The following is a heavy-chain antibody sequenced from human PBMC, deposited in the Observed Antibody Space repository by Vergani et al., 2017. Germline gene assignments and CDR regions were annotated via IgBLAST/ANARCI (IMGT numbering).Heavy chain of an antibody. CDR2: ISGSGRST. CDR3: AKDDFLDYTSSSFWRS. J-gene: IGHJ2*01. CDR1: GFALSDYA. Sequence: EVQLVESGGGLVQPGGSLRLSCAASGFALSDYAMSWIRQTPGKGLEWVSGISGSGRSTYYVDSVKGRFTISRNNARKTLHLQMDRLRVEDTATYYCAKDDFLDYTSSSFWRSWGRGIMVTVSS. V-gene: IGHV3-23*04. D-gene: IGHD6-6*01.